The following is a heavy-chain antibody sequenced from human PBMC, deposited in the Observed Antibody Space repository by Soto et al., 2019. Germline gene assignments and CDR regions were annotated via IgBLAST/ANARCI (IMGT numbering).Heavy chain of an antibody. Sequence: QVDLVQSGAEVKKPGASVKVSCKGSGYDFTTYGITWLRQAPGQGLEWMAWISAHNGNTDYAQKLQGRVTVTRDTSTSTAYMELRSLRSDDTAMYYCARGRYGDYWGQGALVTVSS. V-gene: IGHV1-18*01. CDR2: ISAHNGNT. CDR1: GYDFTTYG. J-gene: IGHJ4*02. D-gene: IGHD1-1*01. CDR3: ARGRYGDY.